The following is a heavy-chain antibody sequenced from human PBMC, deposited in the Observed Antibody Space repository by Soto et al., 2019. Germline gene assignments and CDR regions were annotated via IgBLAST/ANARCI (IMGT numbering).Heavy chain of an antibody. D-gene: IGHD6-6*01. V-gene: IGHV3-74*01. CDR2: IKTNGSYT. Sequence: HLVESGGGLVQPGGSLRLSCAASGFTFRNHWMHWVRQAPGQGPEGVSRIKTNGSYTDYADSVKGRFTISRDNAGNTLYLQMNSLTVEDTAMYYCARPRSKSSSGFDLWGQGTMVTVSS. CDR1: GFTFRNHW. J-gene: IGHJ3*01. CDR3: ARPRSKSSSGFDL.